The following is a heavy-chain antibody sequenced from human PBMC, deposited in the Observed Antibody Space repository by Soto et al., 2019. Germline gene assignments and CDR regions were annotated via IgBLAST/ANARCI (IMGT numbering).Heavy chain of an antibody. Sequence: PSETLSLTCSVSGGSISSRSYYWGWIRQPPGKGLEWIGSIYYSGSTNYNPSLKSRVTISVDTSKSHFSLKLNSVTAADTAVYYCARGSNYYGSGSYWLDFWGQGALVTVSS. V-gene: IGHV4-39*07. J-gene: IGHJ4*02. CDR3: ARGSNYYGSGSYWLDF. CDR1: GGSISSRSYY. CDR2: IYYSGST. D-gene: IGHD3-10*01.